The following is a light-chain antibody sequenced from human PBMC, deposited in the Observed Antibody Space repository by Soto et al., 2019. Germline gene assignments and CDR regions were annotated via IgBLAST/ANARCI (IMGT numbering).Light chain of an antibody. CDR1: SSDVGGYNY. Sequence: QSALTQPASVSGSPGQSITISCTGTSSDVGGYNYVSWYQQHPGKAPKLMIYDVSNRPSGVSNRFSGSKSGNTASLTISGLPAEDEADYYCSSYTSSSTRDVFGTGTKLTVL. J-gene: IGLJ1*01. CDR2: DVS. V-gene: IGLV2-14*01. CDR3: SSYTSSSTRDV.